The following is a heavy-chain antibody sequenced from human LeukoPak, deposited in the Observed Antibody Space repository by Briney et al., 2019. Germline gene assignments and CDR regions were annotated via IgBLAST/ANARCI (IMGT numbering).Heavy chain of an antibody. Sequence: ASVTVSCKASAYSFTNNHMHWVRQAPGQGLEWVGVMSADGVTRIYAQKFQGRVTVTRSTSTSTVYMELSGLRSEDTAVYYCARDHEYYYGSGSYYPGGCDYWGQGTLVTVSS. CDR1: AYSFTNNH. D-gene: IGHD3-10*01. CDR2: MSADGVTR. V-gene: IGHV1-46*01. CDR3: ARDHEYYYGSGSYYPGGCDY. J-gene: IGHJ4*02.